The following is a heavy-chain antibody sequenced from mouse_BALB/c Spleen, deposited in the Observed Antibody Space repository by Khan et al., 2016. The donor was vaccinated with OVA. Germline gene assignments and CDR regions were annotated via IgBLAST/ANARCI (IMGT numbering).Heavy chain of an antibody. D-gene: IGHD2-12*01. V-gene: IGHV3-8*02. CDR1: GDSITSGY. CDR3: ARSTYRYAFVY. CDR2: IIYTGYT. J-gene: IGHJ3*01. Sequence: EVQLQESGPSLVKPSQTLSLTCSVTGDSITSGYWNWIRKFPGNKLEYMGYIIYTGYTYYNPSLKSRISITRHTSKTQYYLQLSSVTDEDTATSYCARSTYRYAFVYWGQGTLVTVSA.